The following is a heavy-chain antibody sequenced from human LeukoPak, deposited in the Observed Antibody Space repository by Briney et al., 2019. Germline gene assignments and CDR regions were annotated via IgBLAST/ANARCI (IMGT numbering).Heavy chain of an antibody. CDR2: IYYSGST. V-gene: IGHV4-59*12. J-gene: IGHJ4*02. D-gene: IGHD3-9*01. CDR3: ARAYDILAQYYFDY. Sequence: SETLSLTCTVSGGSISSYYWSWIRQPPGKGLEWIGYIYYSGSTNYNPSLKSRVTISVDTSKNQFSLKLSSVTAADTAVYYCARAYDILAQYYFDYCGQGTLVTVSS. CDR1: GGSISSYY.